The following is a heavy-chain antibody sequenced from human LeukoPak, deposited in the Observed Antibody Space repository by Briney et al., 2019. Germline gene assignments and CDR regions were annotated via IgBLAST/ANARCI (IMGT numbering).Heavy chain of an antibody. CDR2: IIPIFGTA. CDR3: ASLHPLDYYGMDV. V-gene: IGHV1-69*13. CDR1: RGTFSSYA. Sequence: SVKVSCKASRGTFSSYAISWVRQAPGQGLEWMGGIIPIFGTANYAQKFQGRVTITADESTSTAYMELSSLRSEDTAVYYCASLHPLDYYGMDVWGQGTTVTVSS. J-gene: IGHJ6*02.